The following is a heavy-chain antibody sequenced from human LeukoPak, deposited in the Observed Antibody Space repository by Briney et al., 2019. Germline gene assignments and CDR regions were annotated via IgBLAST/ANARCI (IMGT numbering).Heavy chain of an antibody. D-gene: IGHD3-22*01. CDR3: ARGTYYYDSSGYPYDY. Sequence: SETLSLTCTVSGGSISSSSYYWGWIRQPPGKGLGWIGSIYYSGSTYFNPSLKSRVTISVDTSKNQFSLKLSSVTAADTAVYYCARGTYYYDSSGYPYDYWGQGTLVTVSS. CDR1: GGSISSSSYY. J-gene: IGHJ4*02. V-gene: IGHV4-39*01. CDR2: IYYSGST.